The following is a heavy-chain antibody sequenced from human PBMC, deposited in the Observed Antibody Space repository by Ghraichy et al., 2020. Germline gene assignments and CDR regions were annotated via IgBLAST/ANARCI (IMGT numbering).Heavy chain of an antibody. V-gene: IGHV3-21*01. Sequence: GGSLRLSCAASGFTFSSYSMNWVRQAPGKGLEXVSSISSSSSYIYYADSVKGRFTISRDNAKNSLYLQMNSLRAEDTAVYYCARIFHSSGWSIAEYFQHWGQGILVTVSS. CDR2: ISSSSSYI. CDR3: ARIFHSSGWSIAEYFQH. D-gene: IGHD6-19*01. J-gene: IGHJ1*01. CDR1: GFTFSSYS.